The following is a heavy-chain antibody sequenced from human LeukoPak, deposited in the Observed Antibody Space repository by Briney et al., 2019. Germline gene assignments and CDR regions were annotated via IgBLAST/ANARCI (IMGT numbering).Heavy chain of an antibody. J-gene: IGHJ3*02. CDR1: GGSISSSSYY. CDR3: ARTGPMVRGPHDAFDI. Sequence: SETLSLTCTVSGGSISSSSYYWGWIRQPPGKGLEWIGSIYYSGSTYYNPSLKSRVTISVDTSKNQFSLKLSSVTAADTAVYYCARTGPMVRGPHDAFDIWGQGTMVTVSS. D-gene: IGHD3-10*01. CDR2: IYYSGST. V-gene: IGHV4-39*07.